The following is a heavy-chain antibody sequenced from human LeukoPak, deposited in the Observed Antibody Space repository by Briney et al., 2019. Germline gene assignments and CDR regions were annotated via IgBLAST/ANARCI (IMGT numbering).Heavy chain of an antibody. CDR2: MYYTGTT. CDR1: GGPLRSLGYS. D-gene: IGHD5-12*01. Sequence: SETLSLTCSVSGGPLRSLGYSWRWIRQPPGKGLEWFGSMYYTGTTYYNPSLKSRVTMSVDTSKNPFSLNLTSVTAADTAVFYCARSVSAYAGRGWFDPWGQGTLVTVSS. V-gene: IGHV4-39*07. J-gene: IGHJ5*02. CDR3: ARSVSAYAGRGWFDP.